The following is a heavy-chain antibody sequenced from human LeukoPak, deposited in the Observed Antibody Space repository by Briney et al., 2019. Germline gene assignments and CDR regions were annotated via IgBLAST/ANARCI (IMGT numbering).Heavy chain of an antibody. CDR1: GGSISSSSYY. J-gene: IGHJ4*02. Sequence: PSETLSLTCTVSGGSISSSSYYWGWIRQPPGKGLEWIGSIYYSGSTYYNPSLKSRVTISVDTSKNQFSLKRSSVTAADTAVYYCARRYYDFWSGHWGQGTLVTVSS. CDR3: ARRYYDFWSGH. CDR2: IYYSGST. V-gene: IGHV4-39*01. D-gene: IGHD3-3*01.